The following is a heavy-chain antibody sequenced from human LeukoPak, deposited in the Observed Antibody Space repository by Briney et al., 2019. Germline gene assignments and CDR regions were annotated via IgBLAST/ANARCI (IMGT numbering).Heavy chain of an antibody. CDR1: GFTFSIYW. CDR3: AIVWDLRYLDY. V-gene: IGHV3-21*01. D-gene: IGHD3-16*02. Sequence: GGSLRLSCAASGFTFSIYWMHWVRQAPGKGLEWVSSISSSSDFIYYADSVKGRFTISRDNAKNSLYLQMNSLRAEDTAVYYCAIVWDLRYLDYWGQGTLVTVSS. J-gene: IGHJ4*02. CDR2: ISSSSDFI.